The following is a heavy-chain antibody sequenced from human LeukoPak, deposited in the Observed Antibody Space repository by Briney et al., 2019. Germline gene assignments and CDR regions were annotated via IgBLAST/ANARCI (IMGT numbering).Heavy chain of an antibody. Sequence: GGSLRLSCAASGFSFSSYAMSWVRQAPARGPEWVSSIRGGGETFYADSVKGRFTISRDNSKNTLDLQMNSLRAEDTVVYYCAKRDNTRAFDYWGQGTLVTVSS. J-gene: IGHJ4*02. CDR2: IRGGGET. V-gene: IGHV3-23*01. CDR3: AKRDNTRAFDY. D-gene: IGHD1-14*01. CDR1: GFSFSSYA.